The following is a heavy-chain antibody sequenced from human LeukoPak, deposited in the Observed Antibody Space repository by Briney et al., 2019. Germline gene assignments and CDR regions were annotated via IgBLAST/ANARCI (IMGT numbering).Heavy chain of an antibody. CDR2: IKQDGSEK. J-gene: IGHJ6*03. V-gene: IGHV3-7*01. D-gene: IGHD3-9*01. CDR3: ARERNVSSLRYLDWLPHYYYYYYMDV. CDR1: GFTFSSYW. Sequence: GGSLRLSCAASGFTFSSYWMSWVRQAPGKGLEWVANIKQDGSEKYYVDSVKGRFTISRDNAKNSLYLQMNSLRAEDTAVYYCARERNVSSLRYLDWLPHYYYYYYMDVWGKGTTVTVSS.